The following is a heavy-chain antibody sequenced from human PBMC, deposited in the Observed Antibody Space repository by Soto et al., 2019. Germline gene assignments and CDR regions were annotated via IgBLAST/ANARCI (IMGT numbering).Heavy chain of an antibody. V-gene: IGHV1-3*01. D-gene: IGHD1-1*01. CDR3: AGKTGTADFDY. Sequence: QIPLVQSGAEVKRPGASVIVSCKASGYTFSNYAVHWVRQAPGQRLEWMGWINAGNGNTKYSQKFQGRITIIRDTSASTAYMELSSLTTEDTAVYYCAGKTGTADFDYGGQGTQVSVSS. CDR2: INAGNGNT. J-gene: IGHJ4*02. CDR1: GYTFSNYA.